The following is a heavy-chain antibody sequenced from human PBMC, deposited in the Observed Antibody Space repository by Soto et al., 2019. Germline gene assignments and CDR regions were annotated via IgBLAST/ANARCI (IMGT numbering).Heavy chain of an antibody. CDR3: ARRQQLVIRNWFDP. J-gene: IGHJ5*02. V-gene: IGHV4-34*01. Sequence: SETLSLTCAVYGGSFSGYYWSWIRQPPGKGLEWIGEINHSGSTNCNPSLKSRVTISVDTSKNQFSLKLSSVTAADTAVYYCARRQQLVIRNWFDPWGQGTLVTVSS. D-gene: IGHD6-13*01. CDR1: GGSFSGYY. CDR2: INHSGST.